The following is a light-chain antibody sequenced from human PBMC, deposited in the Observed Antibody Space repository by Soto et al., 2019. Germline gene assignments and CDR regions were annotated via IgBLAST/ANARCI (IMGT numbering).Light chain of an antibody. CDR3: QQYSNWPPLT. Sequence: EILMTQSPATLSVSPGERATLSCRASQSVGSNVAWYQQKPGQTPRLLIYGASTRATNVPARFSGSGSGTDCTLSISSLQSEDFALYHCQQYSNWPPLTFGGGTKLEIK. CDR2: GAS. V-gene: IGKV3-15*01. J-gene: IGKJ4*01. CDR1: QSVGSN.